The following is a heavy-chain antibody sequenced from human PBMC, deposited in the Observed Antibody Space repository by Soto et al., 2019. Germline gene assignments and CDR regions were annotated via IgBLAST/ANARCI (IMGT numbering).Heavy chain of an antibody. D-gene: IGHD1-20*01. CDR1: GGCINNYY. CDR3: AREGVTEISPTTRTSWFDP. J-gene: IGHJ5*02. V-gene: IGHV4-59*12. CDR2: IYYSGST. Sequence: SETLSLTCTVSGGCINNYYWSWIRQPPGKGLEWIGYIYYSGSTNYNPSLKSRVTISLDTSKNHYSLKLYSVTAADTAVYYCAREGVTEISPTTRTSWFDPWGQGTLVTVSS.